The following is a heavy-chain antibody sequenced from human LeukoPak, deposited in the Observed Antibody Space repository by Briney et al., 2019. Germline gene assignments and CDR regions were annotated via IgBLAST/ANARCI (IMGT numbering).Heavy chain of an antibody. CDR2: MSSSGDSI. D-gene: IGHD5-12*01. J-gene: IGHJ2*01. Sequence: RPGGSLRLSCAASGFTFSTYTINWVRQAPGKGLQWVSSMSSSGDSIRLADSVKGRFSISRDSANNSLYLQMNSLGAEDTAVYYCASSGYDLDWYFDLWGRGTLVTVSS. CDR3: ASSGYDLDWYFDL. V-gene: IGHV3-21*01. CDR1: GFTFSTYT.